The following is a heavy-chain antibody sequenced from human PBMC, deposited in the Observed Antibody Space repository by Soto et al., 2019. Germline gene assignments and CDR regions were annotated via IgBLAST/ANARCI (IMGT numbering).Heavy chain of an antibody. CDR2: ISGSGGST. J-gene: IGHJ4*02. D-gene: IGHD3-9*01. CDR1: GFTFSSYA. CDR3: ANDPRDYDILTGYYKSGGFDY. V-gene: IGHV3-23*01. Sequence: GGSLRLSCAASGFTFSSYAMSWVRQAPGKGLEWVSAISGSGGSTYYADSVKGRFTISRDNSKNTLYLQMNSLRAEDTAVYYCANDPRDYDILTGYYKSGGFDYWGQGTLVTVSS.